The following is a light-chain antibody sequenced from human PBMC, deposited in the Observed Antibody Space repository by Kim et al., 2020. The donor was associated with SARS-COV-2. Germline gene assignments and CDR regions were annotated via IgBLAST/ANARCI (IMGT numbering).Light chain of an antibody. CDR2: ATS. CDR1: QIISSY. Sequence: ASVGDRVTITCRTSQIISSYLNWYQQKPGQAPKLLIYATSTLQSGVPSRFSGSGFGTDFTLTISSLQPEDFATYYCQQSYSAPRTFGQGTKVDIK. J-gene: IGKJ1*01. V-gene: IGKV1-39*01. CDR3: QQSYSAPRT.